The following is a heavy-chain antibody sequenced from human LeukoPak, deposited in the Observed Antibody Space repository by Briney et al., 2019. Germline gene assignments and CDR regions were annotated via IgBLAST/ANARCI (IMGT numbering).Heavy chain of an antibody. CDR3: ARNGRGYCSSTSCRYFDY. CDR2: INPSGGST. J-gene: IGHJ4*02. CDR1: GYTFTSYY. D-gene: IGHD2-2*01. Sequence: ASVKVSCKASGYTFTSYYMHWVRQAPGQGLEWMGIINPSGGSTSYAQKFQARVTMTTDTSTSTAYMELRSLRSEDTAVYYCARNGRGYCSSTSCRYFDYWGQGTLVTVSS. V-gene: IGHV1-46*01.